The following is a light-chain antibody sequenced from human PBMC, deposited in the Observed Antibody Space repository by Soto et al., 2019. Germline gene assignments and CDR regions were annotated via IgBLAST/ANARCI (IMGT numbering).Light chain of an antibody. Sequence: EIVLTQSAGALSLSTGERATLSCRASQSVSSSYFAWYQQRFGQAPRLLIYGASSRATGIPDRFSGSGSGTDFTLTISRLEPEDFAVYYCQQYGSSSWTFGQGTKVDIK. J-gene: IGKJ1*01. CDR1: QSVSSSY. CDR3: QQYGSSSWT. V-gene: IGKV3-20*01. CDR2: GAS.